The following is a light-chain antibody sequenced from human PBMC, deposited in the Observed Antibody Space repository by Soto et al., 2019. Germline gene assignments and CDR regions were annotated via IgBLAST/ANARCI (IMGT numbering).Light chain of an antibody. CDR3: AAWDASLGGFYV. CDR2: SNN. V-gene: IGLV1-44*01. J-gene: IGLJ1*01. CDR1: RSSIGSNT. Sequence: QSVLTQPPSASGTPGQRVTISCSGSRSSIGSNTVNWYQHIPGTAPKLLIYSNNHRPSGVPDRFSASKTGASASLAISGLQSEDEGDYYCAAWDASLGGFYVFGTGTKLTVL.